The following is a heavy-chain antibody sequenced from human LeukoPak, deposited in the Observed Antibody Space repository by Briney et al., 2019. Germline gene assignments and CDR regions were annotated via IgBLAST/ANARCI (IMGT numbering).Heavy chain of an antibody. CDR2: ISSSSSYI. V-gene: IGHV3-21*01. J-gene: IGHJ5*02. Sequence: GGSLRLSCAASGFTFSSYSMNWVRQAPGKGLEWVSSISSSSSYIYYADSVKGRFTISRDNAKNSLYLQMNSLRAEDTAVYYCARVGHYYDSSGYYRPNHWGQEPWSPSPQ. CDR1: GFTFSSYS. D-gene: IGHD3-22*01. CDR3: ARVGHYYDSSGYYRPNH.